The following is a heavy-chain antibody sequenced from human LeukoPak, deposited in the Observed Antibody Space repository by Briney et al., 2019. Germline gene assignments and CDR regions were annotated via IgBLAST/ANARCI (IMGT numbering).Heavy chain of an antibody. CDR3: AKRDIAVAGKTHFDY. J-gene: IGHJ4*02. CDR2: ISGSGGST. V-gene: IGHV3-23*01. CDR1: GFTFSNYG. D-gene: IGHD6-19*01. Sequence: GGSLRLSCAASGFTFSNYGMSWVRQAPGKGLEGVSAISGSGGSTSYADSVRGRFTISRDNSKNTLYLQMNSLRAEDTAVYYCAKRDIAVAGKTHFDYWGQGTLVTVSS.